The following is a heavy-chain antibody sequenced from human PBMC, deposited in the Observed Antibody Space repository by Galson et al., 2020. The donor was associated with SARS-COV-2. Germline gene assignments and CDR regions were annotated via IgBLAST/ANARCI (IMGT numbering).Heavy chain of an antibody. Sequence: GGSLRLSCAASGFTFSSYAMRWVRQAPGKGLEWVSAISGSGDNEYYADSVKGRFTISRDNAENTLYLQMDSLRAEDTAVYYCAKDGYCSSTSCDAGGLDIWGQGAMVTVAS. CDR3: AKDGYCSSTSCDAGGLDI. CDR2: ISGSGDNE. J-gene: IGHJ3*02. D-gene: IGHD2-2*03. CDR1: GFTFSSYA. V-gene: IGHV3-23*01.